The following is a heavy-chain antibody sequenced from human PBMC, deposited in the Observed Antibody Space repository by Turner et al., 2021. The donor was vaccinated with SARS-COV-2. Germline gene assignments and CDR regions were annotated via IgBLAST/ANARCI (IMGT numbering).Heavy chain of an antibody. D-gene: IGHD2-21*02. J-gene: IGHJ4*02. CDR3: ATGYAYCGADCSIDY. V-gene: IGHV3-21*02. CDR1: GFTFSSYS. CDR2: ISSRSNYI. Sequence: EVQLVESGGGLVKPGGSLRLSCAASGFTFSSYSMNWVRQAPGKGLEWVSSISSRSNYIYYADSVKGRFTISRDNAKNSLYLQMNSLRAEDTAVYYCATGYAYCGADCSIDYWGQGTLVTVSS.